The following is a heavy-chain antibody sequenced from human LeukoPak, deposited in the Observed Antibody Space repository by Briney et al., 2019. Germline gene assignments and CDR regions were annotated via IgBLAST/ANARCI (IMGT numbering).Heavy chain of an antibody. Sequence: ASVKVSCKAFGYTVVGYYSHWVGQAPGQGLEWMGWISAYNGNTNYAQKLQGRVTMTTDTSTSTAYMELRSLRSDDTAVYYCADRLGLGHWGQGTLVTVSS. J-gene: IGHJ4*02. V-gene: IGHV1-18*04. CDR1: GYTVVGYY. CDR3: ADRLGLGH. D-gene: IGHD3-16*01. CDR2: ISAYNGNT.